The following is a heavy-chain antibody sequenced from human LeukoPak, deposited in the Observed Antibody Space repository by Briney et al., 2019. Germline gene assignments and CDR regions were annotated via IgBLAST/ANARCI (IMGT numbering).Heavy chain of an antibody. CDR2: ISTYNYNT. CDR1: GYTFTSYG. J-gene: IGHJ4*02. CDR3: ARQVDTTMALPDY. Sequence: ASVKLSCKTSGYTFTSYGVSWVRQAPGQRLEWMGWISTYNYNTNYAQKFRGRVTMTRDTSTSTVYMELRSLRSEDTAIYYCARQVDTTMALPDYWGQGTLVTVSS. D-gene: IGHD5-18*01. V-gene: IGHV1-18*01.